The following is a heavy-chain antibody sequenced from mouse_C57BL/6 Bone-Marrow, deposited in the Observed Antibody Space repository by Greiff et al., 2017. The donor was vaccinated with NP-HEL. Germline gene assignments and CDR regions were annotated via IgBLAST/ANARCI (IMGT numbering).Heavy chain of an antibody. J-gene: IGHJ2*01. CDR2: ISSGGSYT. CDR3: ARHYYSNYFDY. Sequence: EVMLVESGGDLVKPGGSLKLSCAASGFTFSSYGMSWVRQTPDKRLEWVATISSGGSYTYYPDSVKGRFTISRDNAKNTLYLQMSSLKFEDTAMYYCARHYYSNYFDYWGQGTTLTVSS. V-gene: IGHV5-6*02. D-gene: IGHD2-5*01. CDR1: GFTFSSYG.